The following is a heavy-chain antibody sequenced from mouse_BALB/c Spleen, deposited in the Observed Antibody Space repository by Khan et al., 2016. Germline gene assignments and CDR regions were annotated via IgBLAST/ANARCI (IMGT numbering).Heavy chain of an antibody. Sequence: EVQLQESGPSLVKPSQTLSLTCSVTVDSITNNYWNWIRKFPGNKLEYMGYISYSGGNYYNQSLKSRISITRDTSKNQYYLQLNSVTTEDTATDYCGSYGRDANDSWGQGTSGTVSS. CDR3: GSYGRDANDS. D-gene: IGHD1-1*01. V-gene: IGHV3-8*02. CDR1: VDSITNNY. J-gene: IGHJ4*01. CDR2: ISYSGGN.